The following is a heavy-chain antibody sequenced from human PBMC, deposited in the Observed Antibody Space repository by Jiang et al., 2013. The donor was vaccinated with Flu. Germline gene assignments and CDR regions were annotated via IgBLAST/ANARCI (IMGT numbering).Heavy chain of an antibody. V-gene: IGHV1-18*01. CDR1: GYTFSNYG. J-gene: IGHJ2*01. CDR3: ARDFGYFTPPSTAANWFFDL. D-gene: IGHD6-25*01. Sequence: GAEVKKPGASVKVSCKASGYTFSNYGISWVRQAPGRGLEWMGWISGYNGNTHYAQKIQGRVNMFIDTSTTTAYMELGSLRSDDTAVYFCARDFGYFTPPSTAANWFFDLWGRGTLVTVSS. CDR2: ISGYNGNT.